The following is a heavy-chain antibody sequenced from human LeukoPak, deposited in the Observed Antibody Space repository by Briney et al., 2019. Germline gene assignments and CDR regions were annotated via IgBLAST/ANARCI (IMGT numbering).Heavy chain of an antibody. CDR1: GDSVSSNSAT. CDR2: TYYRSKWYN. CDR3: ARDPYSSGWLDY. Sequence: SQTLSLACAISGDSVSSNSATWNWIRQSPSRGLEWLGRTYYRSKWYNDYALSVKSRITINPDTSRTRFSLQLNSVTPEDTAVYYCARDPYSSGWLDYWGQGSLDTVSS. V-gene: IGHV6-1*01. J-gene: IGHJ4*02. D-gene: IGHD6-19*01.